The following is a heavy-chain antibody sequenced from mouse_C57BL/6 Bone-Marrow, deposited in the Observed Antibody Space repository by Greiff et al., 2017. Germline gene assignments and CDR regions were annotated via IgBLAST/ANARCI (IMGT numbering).Heavy chain of an antibody. D-gene: IGHD1-1*02. J-gene: IGHJ2*01. CDR1: GFTFSDFY. Sequence: EVKLVESGGGLVQSGRSLRLSCATSGFTFSDFYMEWVRQAPGKGLEWIAASRNKANDYTTEYSASVKGRFLVSRDTSQSILYLQMNALRAEDTAIYYCARDAGGFDYWGQGTTLTVSS. V-gene: IGHV7-1*01. CDR3: ARDAGGFDY. CDR2: SRNKANDYTT.